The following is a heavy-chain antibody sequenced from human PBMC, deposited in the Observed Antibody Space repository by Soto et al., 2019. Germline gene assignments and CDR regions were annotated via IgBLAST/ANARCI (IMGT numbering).Heavy chain of an antibody. CDR3: ARDQGSHPGE. V-gene: IGHV4-4*02. CDR1: GLSISSDNW. Sequence: QVQLQDSGPGLVRPSGTVSLTCAVSGLSISSDNWWSWVRQPPGKGLEWIGEIHHSGSTNYHPSLKSRVTMSVVPSKDMFSLTLNSVTAADTAFYYCARDQGSHPGEWCQGTLVSVSS. D-gene: IGHD6-13*01. J-gene: IGHJ4*02. CDR2: IHHSGST.